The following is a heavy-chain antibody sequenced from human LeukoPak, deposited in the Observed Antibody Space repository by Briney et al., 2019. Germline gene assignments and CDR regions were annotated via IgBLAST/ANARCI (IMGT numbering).Heavy chain of an antibody. J-gene: IGHJ6*04. CDR2: IIPLFGTP. D-gene: IGHD2-15*01. CDR1: GCTFTGYY. CDR3: ASATLRCSGGSCYEMDV. Sequence: SVKVSCKASGCTFTGYYMHWVRQAPGQGLELMGGIIPLFGTPDYAQKFQGRVTITADKSTSTAYMELSSLRSEDTAVYYCASATLRCSGGSCYEMDVWGKGTTVTVSS. V-gene: IGHV1-69*06.